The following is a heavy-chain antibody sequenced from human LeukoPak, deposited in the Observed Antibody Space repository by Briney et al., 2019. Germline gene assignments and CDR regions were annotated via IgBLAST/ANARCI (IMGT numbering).Heavy chain of an antibody. CDR1: GFTFDNYA. CDR2: ISYDGSNE. V-gene: IGHV3-30*04. Sequence: GGSLRLSCATSGFTFDNYAIHWVRQAPGKGLEWVAVISYDGSNEYYAESVKGRFTISRDSSKNTLYLQMNSLRAEDTAVYYCAKEACSGGSCYCDYWGQGTLVTVSS. J-gene: IGHJ4*02. CDR3: AKEACSGGSCYCDY. D-gene: IGHD2-15*01.